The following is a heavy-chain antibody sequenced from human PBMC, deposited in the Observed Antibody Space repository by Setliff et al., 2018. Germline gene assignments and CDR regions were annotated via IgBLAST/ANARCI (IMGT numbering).Heavy chain of an antibody. Sequence: PSETLSLTCTVSGGSIRSSSYYWNWIRQPPGKGLEWIGSMDYSGSAYYRPSLKSRVTISVDTSKNQFSLKLNSVTAADTAVYYCARYNSAVGSCDPWGQGTLVTVSS. V-gene: IGHV4-39*07. CDR3: ARYNSAVGSCDP. CDR2: MDYSGSA. J-gene: IGHJ5*02. D-gene: IGHD1-20*01. CDR1: GGSIRSSSYY.